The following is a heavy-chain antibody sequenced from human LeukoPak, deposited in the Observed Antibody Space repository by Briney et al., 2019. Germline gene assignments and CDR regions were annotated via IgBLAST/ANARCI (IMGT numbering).Heavy chain of an antibody. CDR2: ISSSGSTI. Sequence: GGSLRLSCAASGFTFSSSSMTWVRQAPGKGLEWVSYISSSGSTIYYADSVKGRFTISRDNSKNTLYLQINSLRAEDTAVYYCAKDPVGATNWFDPWGQGTLVTVSS. V-gene: IGHV3-48*01. CDR1: GFTFSSSS. CDR3: AKDPVGATNWFDP. J-gene: IGHJ5*02. D-gene: IGHD1-26*01.